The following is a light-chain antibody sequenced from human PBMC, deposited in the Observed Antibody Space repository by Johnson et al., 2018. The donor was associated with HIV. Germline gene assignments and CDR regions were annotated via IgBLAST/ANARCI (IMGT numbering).Light chain of an antibody. CDR3: GTWDSSLSAGV. CDR1: GSKIENNY. V-gene: IGLV1-51*01. CDR2: DNT. Sequence: QSVLTQPPSVSAAPGQKVTISCSGNGSKIENNYISWYQQFPERAPKLLIYDNTKRPSGIPDRFSGSKSGTSATLGITGLQTGDEADYYCGTWDSSLSAGVFGTGTKVTVL. J-gene: IGLJ1*01.